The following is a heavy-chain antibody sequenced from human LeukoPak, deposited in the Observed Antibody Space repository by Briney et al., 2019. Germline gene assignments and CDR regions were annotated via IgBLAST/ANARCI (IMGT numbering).Heavy chain of an antibody. D-gene: IGHD2-2*01. Sequence: GASVKVSCKASGYTFIGYYMHWVRQAPGQGLEWMGWINPNSGGTNYAQKFQGRVTMTRDTSISTAYMELSRLRSDDTAVYYCARDSLGRIVVVPAAMVDYWGQGTLVTVSS. CDR2: INPNSGGT. V-gene: IGHV1-2*02. CDR1: GYTFIGYY. J-gene: IGHJ4*02. CDR3: ARDSLGRIVVVPAAMVDY.